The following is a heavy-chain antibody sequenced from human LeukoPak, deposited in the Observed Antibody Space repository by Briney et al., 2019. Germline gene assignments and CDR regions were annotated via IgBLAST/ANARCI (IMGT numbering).Heavy chain of an antibody. V-gene: IGHV4-59*01. Sequence: KPSETLSLTCTVSGGSISSYYWSWIRQPPGKGLEWIGYIYYSGSTNYNPSLKSRVTISVDTSKNQFSLKLSSATAADTAVYYCARAGGYYSYYYGMDVWGQETTVTVSS. CDR2: IYYSGST. J-gene: IGHJ6*02. CDR1: GGSISSYY. D-gene: IGHD3-10*01. CDR3: ARAGGYYSYYYGMDV.